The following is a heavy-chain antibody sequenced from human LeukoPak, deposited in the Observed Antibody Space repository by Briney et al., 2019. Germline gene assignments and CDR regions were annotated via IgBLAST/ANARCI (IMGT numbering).Heavy chain of an antibody. V-gene: IGHV1-2*02. D-gene: IGHD3-3*01. CDR3: ARAPPYYDFWSGYYAPYFDY. CDR1: GYTFTGYY. CDR2: INPNSGGT. Sequence: GASVKVSCKASGYTFTGYYMHWVRQAPGQGLEWMGWINPNSGGTNYAQKFQGRVTMTRDTSISTAYMELSRLRSDDTAVYYCARAPPYYDFWSGYYAPYFDYWGQGTLVTVSS. J-gene: IGHJ4*02.